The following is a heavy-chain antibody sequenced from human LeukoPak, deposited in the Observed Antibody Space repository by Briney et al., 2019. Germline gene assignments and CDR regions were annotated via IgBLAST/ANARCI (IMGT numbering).Heavy chain of an antibody. J-gene: IGHJ5*02. V-gene: IGHV4-31*03. Sequence: SETLSLTCTVSGGSISSGGYYWSWIRQHPGKGLEWIGYIYYSGSTYYNPSLKSRVTISVDTSKNQFSLKLSSETAADTAVYYCAREGSAAPSYNWFDPWGQGTLVTVSS. CDR1: GGSISSGGYY. CDR3: AREGSAAPSYNWFDP. D-gene: IGHD6-6*01. CDR2: IYYSGST.